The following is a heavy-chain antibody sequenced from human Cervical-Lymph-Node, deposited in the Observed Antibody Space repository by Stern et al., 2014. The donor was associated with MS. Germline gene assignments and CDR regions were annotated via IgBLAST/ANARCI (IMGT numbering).Heavy chain of an antibody. V-gene: IGHV4-31*03. D-gene: IGHD6-13*01. CDR3: ARSSSWPHLFDY. J-gene: IGHJ4*02. Sequence: QVQLVQSGPGLVKPSQTLSLTCIVSGGSISSGDYYWTWIRQHPGKGLEWIGFIYYTGSPYYNPSLKSRFTISVDTSKNQFSLKLNSVNAADTAVYYCARSSSWPHLFDYWGQGTLVTVSS. CDR1: GGSISSGDYY. CDR2: IYYTGSP.